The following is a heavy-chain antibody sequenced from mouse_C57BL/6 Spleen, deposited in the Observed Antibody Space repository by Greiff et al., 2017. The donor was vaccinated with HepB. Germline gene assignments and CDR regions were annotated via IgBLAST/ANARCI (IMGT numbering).Heavy chain of an antibody. CDR2: SNPSSGYT. CDR1: GYTFTSYT. Sequence: VQLQQSGAELARPGASVKMSCKASGYTFTSYTMHWVKQRPGQGLEWIGYSNPSSGYTKYNQKCKDKATLTADKSSGTAYMQLSSLTSGDSPVYDGASSSTGVARYVDYWGKGTTLTVSS. J-gene: IGHJ2*01. CDR3: ASSSTGVARYVDY. V-gene: IGHV1-4*01. D-gene: IGHD1-1*01.